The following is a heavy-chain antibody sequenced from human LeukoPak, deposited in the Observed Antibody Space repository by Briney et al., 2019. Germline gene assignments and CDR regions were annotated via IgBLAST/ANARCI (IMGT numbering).Heavy chain of an antibody. CDR2: IYYSGST. V-gene: IGHV4-61*01. D-gene: IGHD6-13*01. CDR3: ARDGFTHSSWYLEGGRRGAFDI. Sequence: PSETLSLTCTVSGGSISSSSYYWSWIRQPPGRGLEWIGYIYYSGSTNYNPSLKSRVTISVDTSKNQFSLKLSSVTAADTAVYYCARDGFTHSSWYLEGGRRGAFDIWGQGTMVTVSS. CDR1: GGSISSSSYY. J-gene: IGHJ3*02.